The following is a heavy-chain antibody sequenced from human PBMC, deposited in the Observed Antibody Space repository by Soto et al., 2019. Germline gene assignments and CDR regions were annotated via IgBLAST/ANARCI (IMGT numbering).Heavy chain of an antibody. CDR3: AKDEHKVFPSLRGAFDY. D-gene: IGHD4-17*01. CDR2: ISGSGGTT. J-gene: IGHJ4*02. V-gene: IGHV3-23*01. Sequence: EVQLLDSGGGLVQPGGSLRLSCAASGFTFSSYPISWVRQAPGKGLEWVSAISGSGGTTYYADSVKGRFTISRDNSMNTLFLQMNSLRAEDTAIYYCAKDEHKVFPSLRGAFDYWGQGILVSVSS. CDR1: GFTFSSYP.